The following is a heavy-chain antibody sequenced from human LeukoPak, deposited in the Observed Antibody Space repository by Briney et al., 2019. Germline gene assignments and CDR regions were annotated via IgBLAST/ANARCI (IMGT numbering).Heavy chain of an antibody. Sequence: GSSVKVSCKASGGTFSSYAISWVRQAPGQGLEWMGGIIPIFGTANYAQKFQGRVTITAGESTSTAYMELSSLRSEDTAVYYCASFSYYDFWSGYSWFDPWGQGTLVTVSS. CDR3: ASFSYYDFWSGYSWFDP. CDR2: IIPIFGTA. J-gene: IGHJ5*02. CDR1: GGTFSSYA. D-gene: IGHD3-3*01. V-gene: IGHV1-69*01.